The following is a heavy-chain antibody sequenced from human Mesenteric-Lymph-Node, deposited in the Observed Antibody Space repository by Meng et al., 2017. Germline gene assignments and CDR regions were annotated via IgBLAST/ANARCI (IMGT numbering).Heavy chain of an antibody. CDR3: ARIRCPGNYGGNSWFDY. J-gene: IGHJ4*02. CDR2: IDWDDDK. CDR1: GFSLSTSGMC. V-gene: IGHV2-70*01. Sequence: SGPTLVKPTQTLTLTCTFSGFSLSTSGMCVSWIRQPPGKALEWLALIDWDDDKYYSTSLKTRLTISKDTSKNQVVLTMTNMDPVDTATYYCARIRCPGNYGGNSWFDYWGQGTLVTVSS. D-gene: IGHD4-23*01.